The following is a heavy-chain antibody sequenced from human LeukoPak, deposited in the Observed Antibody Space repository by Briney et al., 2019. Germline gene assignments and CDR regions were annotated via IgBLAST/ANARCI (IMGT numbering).Heavy chain of an antibody. V-gene: IGHV4-59*01. D-gene: IGHD6-6*01. CDR3: ARTNIAARRADFDS. CDR1: GGSISSYY. Sequence: PSETLSLTCTVSGGSISSYYWSWIRQPPGKGLEWIGYIYYSGSTNYNPSLKSRVTISVDTSKNQFSLKLSSVTAADTAVYYCARTNIAARRADFDSWGQGTVVTVSS. J-gene: IGHJ4*02. CDR2: IYYSGST.